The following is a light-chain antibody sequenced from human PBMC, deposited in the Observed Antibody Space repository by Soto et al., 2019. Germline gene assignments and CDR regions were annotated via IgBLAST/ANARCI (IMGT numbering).Light chain of an antibody. CDR2: AVS. Sequence: QSALTQPRSVSGSPGQSVTISCTGTSSDVGGYNYVSWYQQHPSKAPKLMIYAVSKRPSGVPDRFSGSKSGNTASLTISGLQAEDEADYYCCSYAGNYTFVFGGGTKLTVL. J-gene: IGLJ2*01. CDR3: CSYAGNYTFV. V-gene: IGLV2-11*01. CDR1: SSDVGGYNY.